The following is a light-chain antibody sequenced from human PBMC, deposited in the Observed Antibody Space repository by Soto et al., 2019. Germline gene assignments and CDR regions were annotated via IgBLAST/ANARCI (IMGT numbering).Light chain of an antibody. V-gene: IGKV3-20*01. J-gene: IGKJ3*01. CDR3: QVYGSNPIFT. Sequence: EMVLTQSPDTLSLSPGDRAALSCRASQGVAGNFLAWYQQKASQSPRLLIYGASYRASDIPDRFSGSGSGTFFTLNISRLEPEDFAISFCQVYGSNPIFTFGPGTRVDIK. CDR1: QGVAGNF. CDR2: GAS.